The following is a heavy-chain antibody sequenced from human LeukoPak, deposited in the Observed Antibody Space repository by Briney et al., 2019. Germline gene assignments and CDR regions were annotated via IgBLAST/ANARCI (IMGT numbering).Heavy chain of an antibody. CDR2: IKQGGSEK. J-gene: IGHJ6*03. CDR1: GFIFSSYW. CDR3: ERDFHIVVVAYYYCYMDV. V-gene: IGHV3-7*01. D-gene: IGHD2-21*01. Sequence: GGSLRLSCAASGFIFSSYWMSCVREAPGGGREGVANIKQGGSEKYYVDSVRGRYTISRDNAKNSLYLQMNSLRAEDTAVYYCERDFHIVVVAYYYCYMDVWGRGTTVTVSS.